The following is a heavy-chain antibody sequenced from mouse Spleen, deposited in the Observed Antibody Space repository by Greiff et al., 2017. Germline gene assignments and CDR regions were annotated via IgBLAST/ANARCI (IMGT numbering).Heavy chain of an antibody. J-gene: IGHJ2*01. CDR3: ARSPPFDY. V-gene: IGHV5-17*01. Sequence: EVQLVESGGGLVKPGGSLKLSCAASGFTFSDYGMHWVRQAPEKGLEWLAYISSGSSTIYYAETVKGRFTISRDNAKNTLFLQMTSLRSEDTAMYYCARSPPFDYWGQGTTLTVSS. CDR2: ISSGSSTI. CDR1: GFTFSDYG.